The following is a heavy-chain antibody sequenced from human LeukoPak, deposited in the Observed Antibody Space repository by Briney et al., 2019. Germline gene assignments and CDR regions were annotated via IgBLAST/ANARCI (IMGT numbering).Heavy chain of an antibody. D-gene: IGHD6-13*01. J-gene: IGHJ4*02. CDR1: GFTFSSYW. CDR2: IKSDGSST. CDR3: ARGDGSSWYWSNILIDY. Sequence: GGSLRLSCAASGFTFSSYWMHWVRQGPGKGLVWVSRIKSDGSSTSYADSVKGRFTISRDNAKNTLYLQMNSLRADDTAVYYCARGDGSSWYWSNILIDYWGQGTLVTVSS. V-gene: IGHV3-74*01.